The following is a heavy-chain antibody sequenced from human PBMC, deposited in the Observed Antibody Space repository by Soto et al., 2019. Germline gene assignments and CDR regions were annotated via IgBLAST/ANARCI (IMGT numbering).Heavy chain of an antibody. CDR3: ARVIYYDSSGYHDFDP. Sequence: SETLSLTCTVSGGSVSSGSYYWSWIRHPPGKGLEWIGYIYYSGSTNYNPSLKSRVTISVDTSKNQFSLKLSSVTAADTAVYYCARVIYYDSSGYHDFDPWGQGTLVTVSS. CDR1: GGSVSSGSYY. V-gene: IGHV4-61*01. J-gene: IGHJ5*02. D-gene: IGHD3-22*01. CDR2: IYYSGST.